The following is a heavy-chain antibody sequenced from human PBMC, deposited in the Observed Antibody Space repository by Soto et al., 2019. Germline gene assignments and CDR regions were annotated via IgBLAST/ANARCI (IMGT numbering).Heavy chain of an antibody. CDR1: GFTFIKYW. V-gene: IGHV3-74*01. CDR3: ASPQEYISSTYFFYGLDV. D-gene: IGHD6-6*01. CDR2: INSDGNEA. J-gene: IGHJ6*02. Sequence: PGGSLRLSCAASGFTFIKYWMHWVRQAPGKGLVWVARINSDGNEANYADSVKGRFTISRDNAKNTLYLQMNSLRAEDTAVYYCASPQEYISSTYFFYGLDVWGQGTTVTVSS.